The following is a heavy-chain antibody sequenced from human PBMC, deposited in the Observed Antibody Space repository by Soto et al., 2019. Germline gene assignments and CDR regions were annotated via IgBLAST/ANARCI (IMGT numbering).Heavy chain of an antibody. J-gene: IGHJ4*02. CDR3: AKGIAIFGVVRYFDY. CDR1: GFTFSSYA. CDR2: ISGSGGST. V-gene: IGHV3-23*01. D-gene: IGHD3-3*01. Sequence: EVQLLESGGGLAQPGGSLRLSCAASGFTFSSYAMSWVRQAPGKGLEWVSAISGSGGSTYYADSVKGRFTISRDNSKNTLYLQMNSLRAEDTAVYYCAKGIAIFGVVRYFDYWGQGTLVTVSS.